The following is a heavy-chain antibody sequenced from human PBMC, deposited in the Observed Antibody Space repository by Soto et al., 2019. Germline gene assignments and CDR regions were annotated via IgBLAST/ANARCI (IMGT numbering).Heavy chain of an antibody. D-gene: IGHD3-10*01. V-gene: IGHV1-3*01. Sequence: ASVKVSCKASGYTFTSYAMHWVHQAPGQRLEWMGWINAGNGNTKYSQKFQGRVTITRDTSASTAYMELSNLRSEDTAVYYCARGLITMVRGAANWFGPWGQGTLVTVSS. CDR3: ARGLITMVRGAANWFGP. CDR1: GYTFTSYA. CDR2: INAGNGNT. J-gene: IGHJ5*02.